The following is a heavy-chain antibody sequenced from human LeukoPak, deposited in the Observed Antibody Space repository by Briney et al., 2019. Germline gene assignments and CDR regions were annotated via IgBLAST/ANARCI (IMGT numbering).Heavy chain of an antibody. J-gene: IGHJ4*02. CDR1: GYTFTSYG. D-gene: IGHD3-16*01. Sequence: ASVKVSCKASGYTFTSYGISWVRQAPGQGLEGMGWISAYIGNTNYAQKLQGRVTMTTDTSTSTAYMELRSLRSDDTAVYYCARGDYVWGSYPYFDYWGQGTLVTVSS. CDR2: ISAYIGNT. CDR3: ARGDYVWGSYPYFDY. V-gene: IGHV1-18*01.